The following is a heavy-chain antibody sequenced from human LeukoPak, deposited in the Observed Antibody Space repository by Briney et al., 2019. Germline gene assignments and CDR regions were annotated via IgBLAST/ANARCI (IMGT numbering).Heavy chain of an antibody. CDR1: GGSISSGGYY. V-gene: IGHV4-31*03. D-gene: IGHD5-18*01. CDR2: IYYSGST. J-gene: IGHJ4*02. Sequence: SETLSLTCTVPGGSISSGGYYWSWIRQHPGKGLEWIGYIYYSGSTYYNPSLKSRVTISVDTSKNQFSLKLSSVTAADTAVYYCARADSYGWYYFDYWGQGTLVTVSS. CDR3: ARADSYGWYYFDY.